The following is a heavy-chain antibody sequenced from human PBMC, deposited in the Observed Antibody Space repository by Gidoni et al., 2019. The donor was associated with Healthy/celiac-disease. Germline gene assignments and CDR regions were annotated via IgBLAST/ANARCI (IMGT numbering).Heavy chain of an antibody. CDR2: INHSGST. V-gene: IGHV4-34*01. CDR3: ARGRRVKWLRLDY. Sequence: QVQLQQWGAGLLKPSETLSLTCAVYGGSFSGYYWSWIRQPPGKGLEWIGEINHSGSTNYNPSLKSRVTISVDTSKNQFSLKLSSVTAADTAVYYCARGRRVKWLRLDYWGQGTLVTVSS. CDR1: GGSFSGYY. J-gene: IGHJ4*02. D-gene: IGHD5-12*01.